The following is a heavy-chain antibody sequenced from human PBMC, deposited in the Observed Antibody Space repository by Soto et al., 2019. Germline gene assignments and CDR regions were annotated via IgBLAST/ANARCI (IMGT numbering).Heavy chain of an antibody. CDR3: ARDWDPVATITDGFYYGMDV. Sequence: QVQLVESGGGVVQPGRSLRLSCAASGFTFSSYAMHWVRQAPGKGLEWVAVISYDGSNKYYADSVKGRFTISRDNSKNTLYLQMNSLRAADTAVYYCARDWDPVATITDGFYYGMDVWGQGTTVTVSS. CDR2: ISYDGSNK. CDR1: GFTFSSYA. V-gene: IGHV3-30-3*01. D-gene: IGHD5-12*01. J-gene: IGHJ6*02.